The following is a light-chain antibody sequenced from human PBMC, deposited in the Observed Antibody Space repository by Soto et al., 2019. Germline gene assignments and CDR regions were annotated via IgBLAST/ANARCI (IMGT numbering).Light chain of an antibody. V-gene: IGKV3-20*01. J-gene: IGKJ1*01. Sequence: EIVLTQSPGTLSLSPGERATLSCRASQSVSSSLLAWYQQKPGQAPRLLIYGASSRATGITDRFSGSGSGTDFTLTISRLEPEDFAVYYCQQYGSLPRTFGQGTKVEIK. CDR2: GAS. CDR1: QSVSSSL. CDR3: QQYGSLPRT.